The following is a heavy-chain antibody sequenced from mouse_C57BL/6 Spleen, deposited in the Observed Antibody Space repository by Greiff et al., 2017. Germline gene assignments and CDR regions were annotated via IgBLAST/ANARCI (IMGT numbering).Heavy chain of an antibody. J-gene: IGHJ4*01. CDR1: GYTFTSYW. D-gene: IGHD2-10*01. V-gene: IGHV1-72*01. Sequence: QVQLPQPGAELVKPGASVKLSCKASGYTFTSYWMHWVKQRPGRGLEWIGRIAPNSGGTKYNEKFKSKATLTVDKPSSTAYMQLSSLTSEDSAVYYCARPGAYYGNYDYYAMDYWGQGTSVTVSS. CDR2: IAPNSGGT. CDR3: ARPGAYYGNYDYYAMDY.